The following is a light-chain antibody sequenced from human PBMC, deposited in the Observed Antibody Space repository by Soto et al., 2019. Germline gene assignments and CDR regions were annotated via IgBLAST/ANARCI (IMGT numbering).Light chain of an antibody. Sequence: DIQMTQSPSTLSASVGDRVTITCRPSQSISSWLAWYQQTPGKAPKLLXXDASSLESGVPSRFSGSGSGTEFTLTISSLQPDDFATYYCQQYNSYSLTWTFGQGTKVDIK. CDR3: QQYNSYSLTWT. J-gene: IGKJ1*01. CDR1: QSISSW. CDR2: DAS. V-gene: IGKV1-5*01.